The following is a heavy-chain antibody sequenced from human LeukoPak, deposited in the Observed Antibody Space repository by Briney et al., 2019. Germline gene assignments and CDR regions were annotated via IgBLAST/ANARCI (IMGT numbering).Heavy chain of an antibody. CDR3: ARDNPTLFDY. Sequence: ASVKVSCKASGYTFFSYGISGVRQAPGQGLEWMGWISAYSGNTDYARKFQGRVTLTTDTSTSTAYMELRSLRSDDTAVYYCARDNPTLFDYWGQGTLVTVSS. V-gene: IGHV1-18*01. CDR1: GYTFFSYG. CDR2: ISAYSGNT. J-gene: IGHJ4*02.